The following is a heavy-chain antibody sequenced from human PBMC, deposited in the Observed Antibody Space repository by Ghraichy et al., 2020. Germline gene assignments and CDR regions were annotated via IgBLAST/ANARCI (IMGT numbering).Heavy chain of an antibody. CDR2: IRRSGSNI. CDR3: ARDGPDSVVRAELDY. Sequence: GGSLRLSCAVSGFTFSTYEMHWVRQVPGKGLEWVSYIRRSGSNIYYADSVKGRFTISRDNAKNSLYLQMNSLRAEDTAVYYCARDGPDSVVRAELDYWGQGTLVTVSS. CDR1: GFTFSTYE. D-gene: IGHD2-2*01. V-gene: IGHV3-48*03. J-gene: IGHJ4*02.